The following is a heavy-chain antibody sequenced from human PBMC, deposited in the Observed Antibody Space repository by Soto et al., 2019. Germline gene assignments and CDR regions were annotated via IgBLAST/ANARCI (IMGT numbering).Heavy chain of an antibody. V-gene: IGHV1-3*01. CDR3: ARQSPPVVTNFGVVIQTLFEY. CDR2: INAGNGNT. Sequence: ASVKVSCKASGYTFTSYAMHWVRQAPGQRLEWMGWINAGNGNTKYSQKFQGRVTITRDTSASTAYMELSSLRSEDTDVYYCARQSPPVVTNFGVVIQTLFEYWGQGTLVSVSS. CDR1: GYTFTSYA. D-gene: IGHD3-3*01. J-gene: IGHJ4*02.